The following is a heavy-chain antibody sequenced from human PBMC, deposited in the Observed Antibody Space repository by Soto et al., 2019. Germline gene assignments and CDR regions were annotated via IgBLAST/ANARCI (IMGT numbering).Heavy chain of an antibody. CDR3: ATVQRLGGDYYVMDV. V-gene: IGHV1-24*01. J-gene: IGHJ6*02. CDR2: FDPEDGET. Sequence: ASVKVSCKVSGYTLTELSMHWVRQAPGKGLEWMGGFDPEDGETIYAQKFQGRVTMTEDTSTDTAYMELSSLRSEDTAVYYCATVQRLGGDYYVMDVWGQGTTVTVSS. CDR1: GYTLTELS.